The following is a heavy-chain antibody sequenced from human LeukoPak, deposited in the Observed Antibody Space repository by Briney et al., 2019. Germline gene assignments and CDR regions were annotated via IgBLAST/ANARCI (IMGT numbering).Heavy chain of an antibody. Sequence: ASVKVSCKASGYTSTNHYMHWVRQTPGQRLEWMGIINPSGDSTTYAQKFQGRVTMTRDTSTRTVYMELSSLRSEDTAVYYCARHDLGGFSPFDSWGQGTLVTVSS. V-gene: IGHV1-46*01. CDR2: INPSGDST. D-gene: IGHD2-15*01. J-gene: IGHJ4*02. CDR3: ARHDLGGFSPFDS. CDR1: GYTSTNHY.